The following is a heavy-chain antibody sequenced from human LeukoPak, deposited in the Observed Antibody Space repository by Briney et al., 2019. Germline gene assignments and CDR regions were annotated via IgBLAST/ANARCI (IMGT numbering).Heavy chain of an antibody. CDR1: GFTFSSYG. V-gene: IGHV3-30*02. CDR2: IRYDGSNK. CDR3: ARIIVATGYYMDV. D-gene: IGHD3-22*01. J-gene: IGHJ6*03. Sequence: RGSLRLSCAASGFTFSSYGMHWVRQAPGKVLEWVAFIRYDGSNKYYADSVKGRFTISRDNAKNSLYLQMNSLRAEDTAVYYCARIIVATGYYMDVWGKGTTVTVSS.